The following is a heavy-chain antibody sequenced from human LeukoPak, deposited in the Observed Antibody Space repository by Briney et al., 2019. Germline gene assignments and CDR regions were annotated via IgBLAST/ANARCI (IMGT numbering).Heavy chain of an antibody. V-gene: IGHV3-48*02. CDR3: ARDWWDYYDSSGYYFDY. Sequence: GSLRLSCAASGFTFSSYSMNWVRQAPGKGLEWVSYISSSSSTIYYADSVKGRFTISRDNAKNSLYLQMNSLRDEDTAVYYCARDWWDYYDSSGYYFDYWGQGTLVTVSS. CDR2: ISSSSSTI. J-gene: IGHJ4*02. CDR1: GFTFSSYS. D-gene: IGHD3-22*01.